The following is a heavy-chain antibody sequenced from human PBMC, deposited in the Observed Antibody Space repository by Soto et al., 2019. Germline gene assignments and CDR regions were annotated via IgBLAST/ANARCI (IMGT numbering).Heavy chain of an antibody. CDR2: INHSGST. J-gene: IGHJ4*02. CDR3: ARVLRDDYVWGSYRSVRPHGYYFDY. CDR1: GGSFSGYY. Sequence: LSLTCAVYGGSFSGYYWSWIRQPPGKGLEWFGEINHSGSTNYNPSLKSRVTISVDTSKNQFSLKLSSVTAADRAVYYCARVLRDDYVWGSYRSVRPHGYYFDYWGQGTVVTVSS. V-gene: IGHV4-34*01. D-gene: IGHD3-16*02.